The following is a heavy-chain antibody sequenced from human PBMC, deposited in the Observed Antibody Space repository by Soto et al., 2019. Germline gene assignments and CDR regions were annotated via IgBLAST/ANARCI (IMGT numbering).Heavy chain of an antibody. J-gene: IGHJ1*01. V-gene: IGHV4-34*01. CDR1: GYSISSGYY. CDR2: INHSGST. D-gene: IGHD3-22*01. Sequence: KASETLSLTCAVSGYSISSGYYWSCIRQPPGKGLEWIGEINHSGSTNYNPSLKSRVTISVDTSKNQFSLKLSSVTAADTAVYYCARGRSDYDIGVFLVWGQGTLVTVSS. CDR3: ARGRSDYDIGVFLV.